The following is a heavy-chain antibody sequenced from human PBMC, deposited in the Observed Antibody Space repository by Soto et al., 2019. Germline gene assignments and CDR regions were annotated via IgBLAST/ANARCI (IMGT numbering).Heavy chain of an antibody. D-gene: IGHD3-22*01. CDR1: GFSLSTSGMR. CDR3: ARMGDYYDSSGYLPDAFDI. Sequence: SGPTLVNPTQTLTLTCTFSGFSLSTSGMRVSWIRQPPGKALEWLARIDWDDDKFYSTSLKTRLTISKDTSKNQVVLTMTNMDPVDTATYYCARMGDYYDSSGYLPDAFDIWGQGTMVTV. J-gene: IGHJ3*02. CDR2: IDWDDDK. V-gene: IGHV2-70*04.